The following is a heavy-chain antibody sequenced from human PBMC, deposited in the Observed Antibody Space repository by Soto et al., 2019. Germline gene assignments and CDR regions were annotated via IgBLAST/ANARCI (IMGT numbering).Heavy chain of an antibody. D-gene: IGHD6-13*01. Sequence: GGALRLSCAASGFTFHGYTMHWVRQAPGKGLEWVSLINWDGTNKYYADSVKGRFTISRDNGKNSLYLQMNSLRTEDTALYYCAKEAGTIYFDYWGQGALVTVSS. V-gene: IGHV3-43*01. CDR1: GFTFHGYT. J-gene: IGHJ4*02. CDR2: INWDGTNK. CDR3: AKEAGTIYFDY.